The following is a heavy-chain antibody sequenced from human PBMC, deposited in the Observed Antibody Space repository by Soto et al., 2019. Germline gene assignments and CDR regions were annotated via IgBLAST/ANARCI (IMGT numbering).Heavy chain of an antibody. Sequence: QVQLVQSGAELKKPGPSVKVSCKASGGTFSSYAISWVRQAPGQGLEWMGGIIPIFGTANYAQKFQGRVTITADESTSTAYMELISLRSEDTAVYYCARDSGGTTVAFGMDVWGQGTTVTVSS. CDR3: ARDSGGTTVAFGMDV. CDR2: IIPIFGTA. V-gene: IGHV1-69*01. D-gene: IGHD4-17*01. CDR1: GGTFSSYA. J-gene: IGHJ6*02.